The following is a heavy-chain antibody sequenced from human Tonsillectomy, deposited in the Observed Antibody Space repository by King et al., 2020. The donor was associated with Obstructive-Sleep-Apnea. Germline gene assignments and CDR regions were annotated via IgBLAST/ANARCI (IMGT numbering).Heavy chain of an antibody. D-gene: IGHD1-1*01. J-gene: IGHJ4*02. V-gene: IGHV5-10-1*01. CDR1: GYSFTNYW. CDR2: IDPSDSYT. CDR3: ARHDTGSYYFDY. Sequence: GQLVQSGAEVKKPGESLRISCKGSGYSFTNYWISWVRQMPGKGLEWMGRIDPSDSYTKYSPSFQGHVTISADKSISTAYLQWSSLKASDTAMYYCARHDTGSYYFDYWGQGTLVTVYS.